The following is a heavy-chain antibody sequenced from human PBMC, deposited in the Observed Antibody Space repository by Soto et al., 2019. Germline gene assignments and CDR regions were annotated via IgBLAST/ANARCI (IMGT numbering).Heavy chain of an antibody. V-gene: IGHV4-59*08. CDR1: GGSSSSYK. J-gene: IGHJ6*02. CDR3: GSYYCGGARCPGLDV. D-gene: IGHD2-21*01. Sequence: PSETLSLTCTVSGGSSSSYKWSWIRQPPGRRLEWIGYIDSSGGTSYNPSLQSRVTISVDTSTKQFSLKLSSVTAADTAVYYCGSYYCGGARCPGLDVWGLGTTVTVSS. CDR2: IDSSGGT.